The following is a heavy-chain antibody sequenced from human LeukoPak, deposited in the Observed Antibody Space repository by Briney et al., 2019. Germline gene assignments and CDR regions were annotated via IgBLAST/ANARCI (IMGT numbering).Heavy chain of an antibody. CDR1: GFTFSHYS. J-gene: IGHJ4*02. CDR2: ISSSSSTI. CDR3: ARVIVVVPAARDY. V-gene: IGHV3-48*01. Sequence: GGSLRLSCAASGFTFSHYSMNWVRQAPGKGLEWVSYISSSSSTIYYADSVKGRFTISRDNAKNSLYLQMNSLGAEDTAVYYCARVIVVVPAARDYWGQGTLVTVSS. D-gene: IGHD2-2*01.